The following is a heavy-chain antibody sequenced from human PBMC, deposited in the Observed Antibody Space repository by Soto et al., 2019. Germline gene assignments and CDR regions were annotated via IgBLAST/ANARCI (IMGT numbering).Heavy chain of an antibody. Sequence: QVQLQQWGAGLLKPSETLSLTCGVYGGFFTGYYWSWIRQPPGKGLEWIGEINHSGSTGHNPSLKSRVNLSIDTSRNQFSLQLTSVTAADTAVYYCWRGRIPDYWGQGTLVTVSS. J-gene: IGHJ4*02. CDR2: INHSGST. D-gene: IGHD2-15*01. V-gene: IGHV4-34*01. CDR3: WRGRIPDY. CDR1: GGFFTGYY.